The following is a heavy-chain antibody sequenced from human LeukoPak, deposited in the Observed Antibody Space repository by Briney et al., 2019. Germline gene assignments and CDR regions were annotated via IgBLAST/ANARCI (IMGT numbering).Heavy chain of an antibody. D-gene: IGHD5-24*01. Sequence: GGSLRLSRVGSGFTFRSHWVNWVRQSPGKGLEWVANIKPDGIDKYYLDSARGRFTVSRDNAQNSAFLQMNSLRVEDTAIYYCATISAQTFDIWGQGTLVSVSS. CDR2: IKPDGIDK. CDR3: ATISAQTFDI. J-gene: IGHJ3*02. V-gene: IGHV3-7*01. CDR1: GFTFRSHW.